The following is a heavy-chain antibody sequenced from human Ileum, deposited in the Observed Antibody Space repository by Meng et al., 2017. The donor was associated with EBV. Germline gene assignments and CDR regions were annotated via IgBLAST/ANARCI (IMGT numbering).Heavy chain of an antibody. D-gene: IGHD3-16*01. Sequence: HVELVQSGAEGKKPGASVKVSCKAPGYTFINHDINWVRQAAGQGLESIGWMNSYTGNAGYAQKFRGRVTMTRDTSINTAYLEVISLTSEDTAVYYCARGSGAGGRDWFDPWGQGTLVTVAS. J-gene: IGHJ5*02. CDR3: ARGSGAGGRDWFDP. V-gene: IGHV1-8*01. CDR2: MNSYTGNA. CDR1: GYTFINHD.